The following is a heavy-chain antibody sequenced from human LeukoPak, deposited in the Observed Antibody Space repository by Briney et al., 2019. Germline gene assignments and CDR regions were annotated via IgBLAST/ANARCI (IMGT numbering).Heavy chain of an antibody. CDR2: ISGSGVNT. Sequence: GGSLRLSCAAPGFTFSYYDMSWVRQAPGKGLEWVSVISGSGVNTYYADSVKGRFTISRDNSKNTLYLQMNSLRAEDTAVYYCAKGITMVRGVLDYWGQGTLVTVSS. CDR1: GFTFSYYD. D-gene: IGHD3-10*01. V-gene: IGHV3-23*01. J-gene: IGHJ4*02. CDR3: AKGITMVRGVLDY.